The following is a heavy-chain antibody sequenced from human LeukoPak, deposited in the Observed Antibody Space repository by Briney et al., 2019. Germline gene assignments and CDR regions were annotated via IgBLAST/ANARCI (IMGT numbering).Heavy chain of an antibody. CDR1: GYIFTSCY. J-gene: IGHJ4*02. CDR2: IDPSSGTT. V-gene: IGHV1-46*01. D-gene: IGHD3-3*01. CDR3: ARDLGVGYSGYLLPDY. Sequence: ASVKVSCKASGYIFTSCYMHWVRQAPGQVLEWMGIIDPSSGTTTYAQKFQGRVTMTRDTSTSAVNMELSSLRSEDTAVCYCARDLGVGYSGYLLPDYWGQGTLVTVSS.